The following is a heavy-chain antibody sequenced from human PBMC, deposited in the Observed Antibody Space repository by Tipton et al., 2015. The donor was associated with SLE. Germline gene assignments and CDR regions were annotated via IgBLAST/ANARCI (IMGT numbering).Heavy chain of an antibody. J-gene: IGHJ5*02. D-gene: IGHD6-19*01. CDR2: INHSGST. CDR1: GGSFSGYY. CDR3: ARENEGRTVAGPGWFDP. V-gene: IGHV4-34*01. Sequence: TLSLTCAVYGGSFSGYYWSWIRQPPGKGLEWIGEINHSGSTNHNPSLKSRVTISVDTSKNQFSLKLSSVTAADTAVYYCARENEGRTVAGPGWFDPWGQGTLVTVSS.